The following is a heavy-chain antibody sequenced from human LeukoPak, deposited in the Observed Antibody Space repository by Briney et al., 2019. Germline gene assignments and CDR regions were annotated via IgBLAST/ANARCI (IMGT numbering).Heavy chain of an antibody. J-gene: IGHJ4*02. CDR1: GFTFSSYE. Sequence: AGPLRLSCAAPGFTFSSYEMNWVPQAPGKGLEWVSYISSSDNTIYYAGSVKGRFTISRGSAKSSLYLQMDCLRAEDTAVYYCARDAALGYGGKSRYYFDYWGQGTLVTVSS. D-gene: IGHD4-23*01. CDR2: ISSSDNTI. V-gene: IGHV3-48*03. CDR3: ARDAALGYGGKSRYYFDY.